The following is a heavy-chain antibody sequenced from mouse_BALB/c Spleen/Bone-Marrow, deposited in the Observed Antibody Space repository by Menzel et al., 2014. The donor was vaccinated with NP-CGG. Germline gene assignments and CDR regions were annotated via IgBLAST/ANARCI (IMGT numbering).Heavy chain of an antibody. Sequence: VKLVESGPSLVQPSQSLSIPCTVSGFSLTSYGVHWVRQSPGKGLEWLGVIWRGGSTDYNAAFMSRLSITKDNSKSQVFSKMNSLQADDTAIYYCAKRGNYGYFDYWGQGTTLTVSS. V-gene: IGHV2-5-1*01. CDR1: GFSLTSYG. D-gene: IGHD2-1*01. CDR2: IWRGGST. J-gene: IGHJ2*01. CDR3: AKRGNYGYFDY.